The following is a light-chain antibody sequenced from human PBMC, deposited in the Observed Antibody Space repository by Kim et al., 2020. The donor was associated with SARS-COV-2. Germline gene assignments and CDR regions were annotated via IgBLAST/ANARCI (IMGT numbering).Light chain of an antibody. CDR2: GAS. V-gene: IGKV1-6*01. J-gene: IGKJ1*01. CDR1: QAIRND. Sequence: AIHMTQSPSSLSASVGDRVTITCRASQAIRNDLGWYQQKLGKAPKLLIYGASRLQSGVPSRFSGSGSGTDFTLTISSLQPEDFATYYCLQDYNYPRTFGQGTKV. CDR3: LQDYNYPRT.